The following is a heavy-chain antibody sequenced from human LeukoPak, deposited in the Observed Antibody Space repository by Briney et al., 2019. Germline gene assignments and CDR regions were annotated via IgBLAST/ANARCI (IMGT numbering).Heavy chain of an antibody. Sequence: TGGSLRLSCAASGFTFSSYAMSWVRQAPGKGLEWVSAISGSGGSTYYADSVKGRFTISRDNSKNTLYLQMNSLRAEDTAVYYCAKDYYGSGSYRHPFDYWGQGTLVTVSS. CDR2: ISGSGGST. V-gene: IGHV3-23*01. D-gene: IGHD3-10*01. CDR1: GFTFSSYA. J-gene: IGHJ4*02. CDR3: AKDYYGSGSYRHPFDY.